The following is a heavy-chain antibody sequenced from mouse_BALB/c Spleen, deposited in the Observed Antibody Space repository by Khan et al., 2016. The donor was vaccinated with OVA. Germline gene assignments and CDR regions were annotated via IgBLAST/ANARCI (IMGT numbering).Heavy chain of an antibody. CDR3: TRPHYDGSNYYFDY. D-gene: IGHD1-1*01. V-gene: IGHV5-12-1*01. J-gene: IGHJ2*01. Sequence: EVELVESGGGLVKPGGSLKLSCAASGFAFSSYDMSWVRQTPEKRLEWVAFISIGGGTTYYPDTVKGRFTISRDNAKNTLYLQMKNLKSEDTAMYYCTRPHYDGSNYYFDYWGQGTTLTVSS. CDR2: ISIGGGTT. CDR1: GFAFSSYD.